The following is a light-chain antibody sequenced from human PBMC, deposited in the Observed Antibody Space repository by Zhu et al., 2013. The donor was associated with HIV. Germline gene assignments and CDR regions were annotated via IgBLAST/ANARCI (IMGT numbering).Light chain of an antibody. CDR2: LGS. Sequence: DIVMTQSPVSLPVAPGEPASISCRASQSLLQSNGYNSLNWYLQKPGQSPQLLIYLGSNRASGVPNRFSGSGSGTDFTLKISRVEAEDVGVYYCMQALQTPLTFGGGTKVEIK. CDR1: QSLLQSNGYNS. V-gene: IGKV2-28*01. J-gene: IGKJ4*01. CDR3: MQALQTPLT.